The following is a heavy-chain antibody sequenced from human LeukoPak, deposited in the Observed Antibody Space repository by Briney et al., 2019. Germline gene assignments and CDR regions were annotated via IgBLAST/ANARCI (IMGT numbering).Heavy chain of an antibody. Sequence: GGSLRLSCAACGLTFSSFPMHWVRQAPGKGLQWVAVISNDGTNKYYADSVKGRFTISRDNSKNTLFLQMNSLTTEDTAVYYCARGAGSMVYYIDVCGNGTTVTVSS. J-gene: IGHJ6*03. D-gene: IGHD3-10*01. V-gene: IGHV3-30*01. CDR2: ISNDGTNK. CDR3: ARGAGSMVYYIDV. CDR1: GLTFSSFP.